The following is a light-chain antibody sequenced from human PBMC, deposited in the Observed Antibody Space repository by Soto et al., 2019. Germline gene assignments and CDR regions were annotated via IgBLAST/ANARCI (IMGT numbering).Light chain of an antibody. Sequence: QSVLAQPASVSGSPGQSITISCTGTSSDVGGYNYVSWYQQHPGKAPQVMIYDVSNRPSGVSYRFSASKSGNTASLTISWLQAKDEADYFCSSYTGSGIYVFGTGTKVTV. V-gene: IGLV2-14*01. CDR1: SSDVGGYNY. J-gene: IGLJ1*01. CDR2: DVS. CDR3: SSYTGSGIYV.